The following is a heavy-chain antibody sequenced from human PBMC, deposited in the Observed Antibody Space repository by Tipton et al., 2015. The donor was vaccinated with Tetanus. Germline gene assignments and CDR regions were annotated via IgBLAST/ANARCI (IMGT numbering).Heavy chain of an antibody. CDR2: IYFSGST. J-gene: IGHJ4*02. V-gene: IGHV4-31*03. CDR1: GGSLSRGGYY. CDR3: ARDQARGARGWNYFDS. Sequence: TLSLTCTVSGGSLSRGGYYWTWIRQNPGKGLEWTGDIYFSGSTYYNPSLKSRVTISVDTSKNQFSLRLNSVTAADTAVYYCARDQARGARGWNYFDSWGQGTLVTVSS. D-gene: IGHD6-6*01.